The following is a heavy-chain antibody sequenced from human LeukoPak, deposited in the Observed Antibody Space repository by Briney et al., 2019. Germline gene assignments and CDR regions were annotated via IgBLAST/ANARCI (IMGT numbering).Heavy chain of an antibody. V-gene: IGHV3-7*01. CDR3: ARGRHDY. CDR1: GFTFSNYW. J-gene: IGHJ4*02. CDR2: IREDGSEK. Sequence: GGSLRLSCAASGFTFSNYWMSWVRQAPGKGLEWVANIREDGSEKYYVDSVKGQFTISRDNAKNSLFLQMNSLRAEDTAVYYCARGRHDYWGQGTLVTVSS.